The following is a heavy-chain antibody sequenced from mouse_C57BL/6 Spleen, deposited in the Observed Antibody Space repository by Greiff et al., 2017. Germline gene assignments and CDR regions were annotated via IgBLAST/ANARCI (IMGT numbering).Heavy chain of an antibody. V-gene: IGHV1-66*01. CDR2: IYPGSGNT. CDR1: GYSFTSYY. CDR3: ARWSVYYAMDY. Sequence: QVQLQQSGPELVKPGASVKISCKASGYSFTSYYIHWVKQRPGQGLEWIGWIYPGSGNTKYNEKFKGKATLTADTSSSTAYMQLSSLTSEDSAVYYCARWSVYYAMDYWGQGTSVTVSS. J-gene: IGHJ4*01.